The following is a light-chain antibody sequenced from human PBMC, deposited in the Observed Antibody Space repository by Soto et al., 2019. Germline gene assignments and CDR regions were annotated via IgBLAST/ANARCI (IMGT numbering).Light chain of an antibody. CDR2: DVS. CDR1: ISGVGGYNL. V-gene: IGLV2-14*03. Sequence: QSVLTQPASVSGSPGQPITISCTGTISGVGGYNLLSWYQHHPGNAPIVMIYDVSNRPSGVSNRFSGSKSGNTASLTISGLQAEDEADYYCMSYTSSNIVCFGGGTTLTVL. CDR3: MSYTSSNIVC. J-gene: IGLJ2*01.